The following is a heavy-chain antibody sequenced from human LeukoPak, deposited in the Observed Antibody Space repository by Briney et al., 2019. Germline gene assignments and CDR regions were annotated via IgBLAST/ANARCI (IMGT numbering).Heavy chain of an antibody. CDR3: ARSREAYSSSWEFDY. V-gene: IGHV1-2*06. J-gene: IGHJ4*02. D-gene: IGHD6-13*01. CDR1: GYTLTDYY. Sequence: ASVKVSCKASGYTLTDYYMHWVRQAPGQGLEWMERINPNSGGTNYAQKFQGRVTMTRDTSISTAYMELSRLRSDDTAVYYCARSREAYSSSWEFDYWDQGTLVTVSS. CDR2: INPNSGGT.